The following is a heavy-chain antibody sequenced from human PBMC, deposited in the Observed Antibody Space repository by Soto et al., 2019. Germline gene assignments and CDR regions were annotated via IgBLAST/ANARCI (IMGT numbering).Heavy chain of an antibody. CDR1: GFTFSSYA. D-gene: IGHD3-22*01. V-gene: IGHV3-30-3*01. CDR2: ISYDGSNK. J-gene: IGHJ3*02. CDR3: ARARPNYYDSRRNAFDI. Sequence: QPGGSLRLSCAASGFTFSSYAMHWVRQAPGKGLEWVAVISYDGSNKYYADSVKGRFTISRDNSKNTLYLQMNSLRAEDTAVYYCARARPNYYDSRRNAFDIWGQGTMVTVSS.